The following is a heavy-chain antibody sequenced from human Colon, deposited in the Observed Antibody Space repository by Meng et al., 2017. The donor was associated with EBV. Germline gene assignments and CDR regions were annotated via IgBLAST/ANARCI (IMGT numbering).Heavy chain of an antibody. Sequence: QAQLKKWSAGLFKPTKTLSRSVAVYGRAFRDDYETWIRNPPGKVLEWIGEIDHRENTKYNPSLKSRVTISLDTSKKQFSLKVSSVTAADSAVYYCARRGPSGNFSPWSQGALVTVSS. CDR1: GRAFRDDY. CDR3: ARRGPSGNFSP. D-gene: IGHD3-10*01. J-gene: IGHJ5*02. V-gene: IGHV4-34*01. CDR2: IDHRENT.